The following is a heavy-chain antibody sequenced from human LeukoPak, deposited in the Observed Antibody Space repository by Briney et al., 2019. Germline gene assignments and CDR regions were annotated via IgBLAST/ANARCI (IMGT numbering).Heavy chain of an antibody. CDR1: GFTFDDYG. V-gene: IGHV3-20*04. Sequence: GGSLRLSCAASGFTFDDYGMRWVRQAPGKGLEWVSGINWNGGSTGYADSVKGRFTISRDNAKNSLYLQMNSLRAEDTALYYFARESNYYDSSGYVNYFDYWGQGTLVTVSS. D-gene: IGHD3-22*01. CDR3: ARESNYYDSSGYVNYFDY. J-gene: IGHJ4*02. CDR2: INWNGGST.